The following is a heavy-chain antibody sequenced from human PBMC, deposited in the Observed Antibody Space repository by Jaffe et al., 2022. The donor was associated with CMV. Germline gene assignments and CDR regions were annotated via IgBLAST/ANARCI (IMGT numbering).Heavy chain of an antibody. Sequence: QVQLVQSGAEVKKPGASVKVSCKASGYTFTGYYMHWVRQAPGQGLEWMGWINPNSGGTNYAQKFQGWVTMTRDTSISTAYMELSRLRSDDTAVYYCARGNPTATYGSGSYPPRDYWGQGTLVTVSS. V-gene: IGHV1-2*04. D-gene: IGHD3-10*01. CDR1: GYTFTGYY. CDR2: INPNSGGT. CDR3: ARGNPTATYGSGSYPPRDY. J-gene: IGHJ4*02.